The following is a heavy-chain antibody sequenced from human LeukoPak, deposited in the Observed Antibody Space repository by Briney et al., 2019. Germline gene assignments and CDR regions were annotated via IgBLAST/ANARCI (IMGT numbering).Heavy chain of an antibody. CDR1: GYSIISDYF. D-gene: IGHD6-6*01. CDR3: ARSSIAEPFDY. Sequence: PSETLSLTCIVSGYSIISDYFWGWVRQPPGKGLECIGSIYYSGSTYYNPSLKSRVTISVDTSKNQFSLKLSSVTAADTAVYYCARSSIAEPFDYWGQGTLVTVSS. CDR2: IYYSGST. V-gene: IGHV4-38-2*02. J-gene: IGHJ4*02.